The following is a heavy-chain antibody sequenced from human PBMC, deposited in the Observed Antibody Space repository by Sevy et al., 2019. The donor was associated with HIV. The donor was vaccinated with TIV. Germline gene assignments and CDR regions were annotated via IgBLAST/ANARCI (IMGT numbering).Heavy chain of an antibody. CDR1: GFTFSDYY. V-gene: IGHV3-11*04. J-gene: IGHJ4*02. Sequence: GGSLRLSCAASGFTFSDYYMSWIRQAPGKGLEWVSYISSSGSTIYYADSVKGRFTISRDNAKNSLYLQMNSLRAEDTAVYYCARDLGGVEMASNYFDYWGQGTRVTVSS. D-gene: IGHD3-16*01. CDR2: ISSSGSTI. CDR3: ARDLGGVEMASNYFDY.